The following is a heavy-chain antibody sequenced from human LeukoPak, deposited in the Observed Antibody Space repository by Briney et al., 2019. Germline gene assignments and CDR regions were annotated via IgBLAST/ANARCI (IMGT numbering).Heavy chain of an antibody. CDR1: GFTFSSYA. V-gene: IGHV3-21*01. CDR3: ARDDVSTDAFDI. Sequence: PGGSLRLSCAASGFTFSSYAMSWVRQAPGKGLEWVSSISSSSSYIYYADSVKGRFTISRDNAKNSLYLQMSSLRAEDTAVYYCARDDVSTDAFDIWGQAAMVTVSS. CDR2: ISSSSSYI. J-gene: IGHJ3*02.